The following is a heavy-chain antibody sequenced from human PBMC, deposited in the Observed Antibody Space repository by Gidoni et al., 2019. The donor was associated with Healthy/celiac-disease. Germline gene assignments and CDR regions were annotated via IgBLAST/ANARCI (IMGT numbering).Heavy chain of an antibody. D-gene: IGHD2-2*01. Sequence: EVQLLESGGGLVQPGGSRDRPGAAAGSPFSRNAMSWVRQAPGKGLEWVSAISGSGGSTYYADSVKGRFTISRDNSKNTLYLQMNSLRAEDTAVYYCAIEGYCSSTSCYGGFAFDIWGQGTMVTVSS. CDR3: AIEGYCSSTSCYGGFAFDI. J-gene: IGHJ3*02. V-gene: IGHV3-23*01. CDR1: GSPFSRNA. CDR2: ISGSGGST.